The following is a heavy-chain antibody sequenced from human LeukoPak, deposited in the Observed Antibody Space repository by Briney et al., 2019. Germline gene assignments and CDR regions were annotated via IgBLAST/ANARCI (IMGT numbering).Heavy chain of an antibody. CDR1: GGSFSGYY. V-gene: IGHV4-34*01. CDR2: INHSGST. D-gene: IGHD2-2*01. Sequence: PSETLSLTCAVYGGSFSGYYWSWIRQPPGKELEWIGEINHSGSTNYNPSLKSRVTISVDTSKNQFSLKLSSVTAADTAVYYCARGDIVVVPAAISPLDYWGQGTLVTVSS. CDR3: ARGDIVVVPAAISPLDY. J-gene: IGHJ4*02.